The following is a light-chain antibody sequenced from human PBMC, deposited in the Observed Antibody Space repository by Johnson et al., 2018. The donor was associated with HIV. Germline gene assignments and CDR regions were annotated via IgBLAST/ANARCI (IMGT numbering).Light chain of an antibody. CDR2: DNN. J-gene: IGLJ1*01. V-gene: IGLV1-51*01. CDR1: NTNIGNDF. CDR3: VGWDSSLSGYV. Sequence: QSMLTQPPSVSAATGQKVTVSCSGSNTNIGNDFVSWYQQLPGKAPRLLIYDNNKRPSGIPDRFSGSKSGTSATLGITGLQTGDEADYYCVGWDSSLSGYVFGTVTTVTVL.